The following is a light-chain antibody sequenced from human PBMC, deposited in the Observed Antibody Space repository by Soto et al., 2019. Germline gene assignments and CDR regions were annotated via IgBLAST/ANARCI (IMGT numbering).Light chain of an antibody. V-gene: IGKV1-39*01. CDR2: AAS. Sequence: DIQMTQSPSSLSASVGDRVTITCRASQSISSYLNWYHQKPGKAPKLLIYAASSLQSGVPSRFSGSGSGTDFTLTISSLQPEDFATYYCQQTYHTPRTFGQRTKVDIK. J-gene: IGKJ1*01. CDR3: QQTYHTPRT. CDR1: QSISSY.